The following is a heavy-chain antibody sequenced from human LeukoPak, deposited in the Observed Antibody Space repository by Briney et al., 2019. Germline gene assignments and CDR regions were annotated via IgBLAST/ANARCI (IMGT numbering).Heavy chain of an antibody. Sequence: GGSLRLSCGASGFTLRNYWMHWVRQAPGKGLVWVSRINSDGTMTNYADSVKGRFTISRDNSKNTVYLQMNSLRADDTAVYYCARCRDGYNFDYWGRGTLVTVSS. J-gene: IGHJ4*02. CDR1: GFTLRNYW. D-gene: IGHD5-24*01. CDR2: INSDGTMT. V-gene: IGHV3-74*01. CDR3: ARCRDGYNFDY.